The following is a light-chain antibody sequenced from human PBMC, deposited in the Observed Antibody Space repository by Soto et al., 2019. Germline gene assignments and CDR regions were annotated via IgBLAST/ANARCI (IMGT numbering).Light chain of an antibody. Sequence: SYELTQPPSVSVAPGQTARITCGGNNIGSKTVHWYQRKPGQAPVVVVFDDSDRPSGIPDRFSGSNSGNTPTLTISRVEAGDEADYYCQVSDSDTDHVVFGGGTKLTVL. CDR3: QVSDSDTDHVV. CDR1: NIGSKT. V-gene: IGLV3-21*02. CDR2: DDS. J-gene: IGLJ3*02.